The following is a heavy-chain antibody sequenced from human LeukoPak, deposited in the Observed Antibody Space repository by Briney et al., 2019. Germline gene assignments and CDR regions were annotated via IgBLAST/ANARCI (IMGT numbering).Heavy chain of an antibody. V-gene: IGHV4-39*07. Sequence: PSETLRLSCTVSGGSISSSNYYWGWIRQPPGKGLEWIGEINHSGSTNYNPSLKTRVTISVDTSKNQFSLKLSSVTAADTAVYYCARVPIPVVPAATDAFAIWGQGWTATVSS. D-gene: IGHD2-2*01. CDR3: ARVPIPVVPAATDAFAI. CDR1: GGSISSSNYY. J-gene: IGHJ3*02. CDR2: INHSGST.